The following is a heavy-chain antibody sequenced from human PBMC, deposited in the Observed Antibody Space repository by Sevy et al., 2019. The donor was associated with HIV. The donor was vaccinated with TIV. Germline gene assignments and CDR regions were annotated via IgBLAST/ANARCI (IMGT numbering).Heavy chain of an antibody. V-gene: IGHV3-21*04. D-gene: IGHD2-21*01. CDR2: ISSSSSYI. CDR1: GFTFSSYT. CDR3: AKDCGGDCYAYASYYYYYGMDV. Sequence: GGSLRLSCAGSGFTFSSYTMNWVRQAPGKGLEWVSSISSSSSYIYYADSVKGRFTISRDNAKNSLYLQMNSLRAEDTAVYYCAKDCGGDCYAYASYYYYYGMDVWGQGTTVTVS. J-gene: IGHJ6*02.